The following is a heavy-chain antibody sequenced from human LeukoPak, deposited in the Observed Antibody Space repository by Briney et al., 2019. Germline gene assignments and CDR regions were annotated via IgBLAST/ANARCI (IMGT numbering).Heavy chain of an antibody. J-gene: IGHJ4*02. D-gene: IGHD5-12*01. CDR1: GGSISSSSYY. CDR3: ASFARYSGYGMPFDY. Sequence: SETLSLTCTVSGGSISSSSYYWGWIRQPPGKGLEWIGSIYYSGSTYYNPSLKSRVTISVDTSKNQFSLKLSSVTAADTAVYYCASFARYSGYGMPFDYWGQGTLVTVSS. CDR2: IYYSGST. V-gene: IGHV4-39*01.